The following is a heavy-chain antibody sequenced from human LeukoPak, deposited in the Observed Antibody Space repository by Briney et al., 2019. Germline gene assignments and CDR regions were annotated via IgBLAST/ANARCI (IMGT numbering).Heavy chain of an antibody. CDR3: ARESGDSSSPVYFDY. D-gene: IGHD6-13*01. Sequence: GASVKVSCKPSGYTFTSYYMHWVRQAPGQGLEWMGIINPSGGSTSYAQKFQGRVTMTRDTSTSTVYMELSSLRSEDTAVYYCARESGDSSSPVYFDYWGQGTLVTVSS. CDR2: INPSGGST. CDR1: GYTFTSYY. J-gene: IGHJ4*02. V-gene: IGHV1-46*01.